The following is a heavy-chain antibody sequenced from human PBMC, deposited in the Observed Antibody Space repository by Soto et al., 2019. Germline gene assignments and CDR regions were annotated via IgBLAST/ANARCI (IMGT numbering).Heavy chain of an antibody. CDR3: ARGLARRGRGRYDSSGYPFDY. CDR1: GGSISNDY. CDR2: IYYSGST. Sequence: PSETLSLTCIVSGGSISNDYWSWIRQPPGKGLEWIGYIYYSGSTNYNPSLQSRVTISVDTSKNQFSLKLSSVTAADTAVSYCARGLARRGRGRYDSSGYPFDYWGQGTLVTVSS. V-gene: IGHV4-59*12. J-gene: IGHJ4*02. D-gene: IGHD3-22*01.